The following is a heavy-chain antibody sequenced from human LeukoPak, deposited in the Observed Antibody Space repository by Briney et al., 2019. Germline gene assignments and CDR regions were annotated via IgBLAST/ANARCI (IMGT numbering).Heavy chain of an antibody. Sequence: PSETLSPTCTVSGGSISSYYWSWIRQPPGKGLEWIGYIYYSGSTNYNPSLKSRVTISVDTSKNQFSLKLSSVTAADTAVYYCARSLSSGMFDYWGQGTLVTVSS. CDR1: GGSISSYY. CDR2: IYYSGST. V-gene: IGHV4-59*01. D-gene: IGHD3-22*01. CDR3: ARSLSSGMFDY. J-gene: IGHJ4*02.